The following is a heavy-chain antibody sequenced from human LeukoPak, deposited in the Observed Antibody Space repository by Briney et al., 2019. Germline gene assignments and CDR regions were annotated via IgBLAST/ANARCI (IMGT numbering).Heavy chain of an antibody. V-gene: IGHV4-61*05. CDR3: ARASSSWYLYFQH. Sequence: PSETLSLTCTVSGGSISSSSYYWGWIRQPPGKGLEWIGYIYYSGSTNYNPSLKSRVTISVDTSKNQFSLKLSSVTAADTAVYYCARASSSWYLYFQHWGQGTLVTVSS. CDR2: IYYSGST. J-gene: IGHJ1*01. D-gene: IGHD6-13*01. CDR1: GGSISSSSYY.